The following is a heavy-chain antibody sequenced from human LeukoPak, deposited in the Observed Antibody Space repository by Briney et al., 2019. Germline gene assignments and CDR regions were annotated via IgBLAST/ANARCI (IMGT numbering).Heavy chain of an antibody. J-gene: IGHJ4*02. CDR3: VRMDGSGYSPY. CDR1: GDSIISNTFS. V-gene: IGHV4-39*01. CDR2: VSYTGDT. D-gene: IGHD5-18*01. Sequence: SGTLSLTCTVSGDSIISNTFSWGWIRQPPGKGLEWIGNVSYTGDTYYNPSLKSRVTMSADTSKNQFSLKVNSVTAADTALYFCVRMDGSGYSPYWGQGTLVTVSS.